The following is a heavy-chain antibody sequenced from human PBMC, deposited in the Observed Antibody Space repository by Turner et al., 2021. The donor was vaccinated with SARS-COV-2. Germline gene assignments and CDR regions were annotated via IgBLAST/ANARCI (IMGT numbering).Heavy chain of an antibody. J-gene: IGHJ6*02. CDR2: CYYGGST. CDR1: GCSISSGGHY. V-gene: IGHV4-31*03. Sequence: QVQLQESGPGLVKPSQTLSLTCPVSGCSISSGGHYWSWIRKSPGKGLEWIGYCYYGGSTYYNPSLKSRVTISVDTSKNQFSLKLSSVTAADTAVYYGAGEIVVVPAARYYDYGMDVWGQGTTVTVSS. D-gene: IGHD2-2*01. CDR3: AGEIVVVPAARYYDYGMDV.